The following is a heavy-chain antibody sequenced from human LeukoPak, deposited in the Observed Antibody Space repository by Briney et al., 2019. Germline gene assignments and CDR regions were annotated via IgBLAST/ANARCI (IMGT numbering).Heavy chain of an antibody. CDR3: ARDAPYYYDSSGYYP. CDR2: ISAYNGNT. J-gene: IGHJ5*02. Sequence: ASVKVSCKASGYTFTSYGISWVRQAPGQGLEWMGWISAYNGNTNYAQKLQGRVTITTDTSTSTAYMELRSLRSDDTAVYYCARDAPYYYDSSGYYPWGQGTLVTVSS. V-gene: IGHV1-18*01. CDR1: GYTFTSYG. D-gene: IGHD3-22*01.